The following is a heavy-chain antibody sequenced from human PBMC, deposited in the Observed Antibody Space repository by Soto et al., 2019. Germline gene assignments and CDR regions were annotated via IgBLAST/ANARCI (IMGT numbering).Heavy chain of an antibody. V-gene: IGHV3-74*01. CDR3: ARSNWFDP. CDR1: GFTFSTYW. Sequence: GGSLRLSCAASGFTFSTYWMNWVRQAPGKGLVWVSRINPDGSSTDYADSVEGRFTISRDNAKNTLYLQMNSLRAEDTAVYYCARSNWFDPWGKGTLVTVSS. CDR2: INPDGSST. J-gene: IGHJ5*02.